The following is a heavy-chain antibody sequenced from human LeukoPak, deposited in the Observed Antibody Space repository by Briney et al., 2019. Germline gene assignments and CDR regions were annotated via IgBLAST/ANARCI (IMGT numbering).Heavy chain of an antibody. V-gene: IGHV3-30*18. CDR2: ISYDGSNK. J-gene: IGHJ4*02. D-gene: IGHD4-17*01. CDR3: AKDFLSYGDYGGGFDF. CDR1: GFTFRSYG. Sequence: GRSLRLSCAASGFTFRSYGTHWVRQAPGKGLEWVAVISYDGSNKYYADSVKGRFTISRDNSKNTLYLQMNSLRAEDTAVYYCAKDFLSYGDYGGGFDFWGQGTLVTVSS.